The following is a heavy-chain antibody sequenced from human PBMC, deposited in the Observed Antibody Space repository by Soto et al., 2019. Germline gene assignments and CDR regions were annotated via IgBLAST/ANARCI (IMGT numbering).Heavy chain of an antibody. V-gene: IGHV1-18*01. D-gene: IGHD3-22*01. CDR3: AKGALSWAQTGGYYDY. CDR2: ISAHNGNT. CDR1: GYTFTSYG. Sequence: ASVKVSCKASGYTFTSYGISWVRQAPGQGLVWMGWISAHNGNTNYAQKLQGRFTMTTDTSTSTAYMELRSLRSDDTAVYYCAKGALSWAQTGGYYDYWGQGALVIVSS. J-gene: IGHJ4*02.